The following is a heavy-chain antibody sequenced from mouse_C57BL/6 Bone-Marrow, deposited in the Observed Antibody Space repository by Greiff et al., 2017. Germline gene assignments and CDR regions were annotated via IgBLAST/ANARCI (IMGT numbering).Heavy chain of an antibody. J-gene: IGHJ2*01. CDR2: IDPANGNT. CDR3: ARSAVYYYGFFDY. D-gene: IGHD1-1*01. CDR1: GFNIKNTY. V-gene: IGHV14-3*01. Sequence: EVQLQQSVAELVRPGASVKLSCTASGFNIKNTYMHWVKQRPEKGLEGIGRIDPANGNTTYAPKFQGKATITADTSSNTAYLQLSSLTSSDTAIYYCARSAVYYYGFFDYWGQGTTLTVSS.